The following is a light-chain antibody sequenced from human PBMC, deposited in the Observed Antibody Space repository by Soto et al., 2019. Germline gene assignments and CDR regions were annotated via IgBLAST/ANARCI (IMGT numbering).Light chain of an antibody. CDR3: QQYGSSPTT. J-gene: IGKJ1*01. CDR2: GAS. Sequence: EIVLTQSPGTLSLSPGERATLSCRASQSVSNNYLAWYQHKPGQAPRLLIYGASSRAPGIPDRFSGSESGTDFTHTISRLEPEDFAVYYCQQYGSSPTTFGQGTKVEIK. CDR1: QSVSNNY. V-gene: IGKV3-20*01.